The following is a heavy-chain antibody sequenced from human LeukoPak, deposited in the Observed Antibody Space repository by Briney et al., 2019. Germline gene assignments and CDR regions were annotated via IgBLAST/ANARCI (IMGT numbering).Heavy chain of an antibody. J-gene: IGHJ5*02. CDR1: GGSFSGYY. D-gene: IGHD6-13*01. CDR2: INHSGST. Sequence: SETLSLTCAVYGGSFSGYYWSWIRQPPGKGLGWIGEINHSGSTNYNPSLKSRVTISVDTSKNQFSLKLSSVTAADTAVYYCARGPVRDSCSWYHLDPWGQGTLVTVSS. V-gene: IGHV4-34*01. CDR3: ARGPVRDSCSWYHLDP.